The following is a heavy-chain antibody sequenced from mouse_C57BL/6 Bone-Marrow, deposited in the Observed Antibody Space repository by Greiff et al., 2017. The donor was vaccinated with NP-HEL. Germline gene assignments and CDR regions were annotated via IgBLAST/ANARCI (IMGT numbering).Heavy chain of an antibody. CDR2: IDPSDGFT. CDR1: GYTFTSYW. D-gene: IGHD1-1*01. V-gene: IGHV1-50*01. Sequence: QVQLQQSGAELVKPGASVKLSCKASGYTFTSYWMQWVKQRPGQGLEWIGEIDPSDGFTNYNQKFKGQATLTVDTSSSTAYMQLSSLTSEDSAVYYCAREGATVVSFDYWGQGTTLTVSS. J-gene: IGHJ2*01. CDR3: AREGATVVSFDY.